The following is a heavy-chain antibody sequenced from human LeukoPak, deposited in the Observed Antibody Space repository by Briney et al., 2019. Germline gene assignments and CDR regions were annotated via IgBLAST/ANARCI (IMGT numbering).Heavy chain of an antibody. V-gene: IGHV3-23*01. CDR2: ISGSGGST. Sequence: GGSLRLSCAASRFTLSTYWMSWVRQAPGKGLEWVSAISGSGGSTYYADSVKGRLTISRDNSKNTLYLQMNSLRAEDTAVYYCAKYYSSSWSNFDYWGQGALVTVSS. D-gene: IGHD6-13*01. J-gene: IGHJ4*02. CDR1: RFTLSTYW. CDR3: AKYYSSSWSNFDY.